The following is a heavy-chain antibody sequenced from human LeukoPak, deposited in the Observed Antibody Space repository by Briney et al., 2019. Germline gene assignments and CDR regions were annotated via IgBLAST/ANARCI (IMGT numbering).Heavy chain of an antibody. CDR2: INHSGST. J-gene: IGHJ4*02. CDR3: ARMVRYGSGSYPPAPFDY. D-gene: IGHD3-10*01. CDR1: GGSSSGYY. V-gene: IGHV4-34*01. Sequence: SETPSLTCAVYGGSSSGYYWSWIRQPPGKGLEWIGEINHSGSTNYNPSLKSRVTISVDTSKNQFSLKLSSVTAADTAVYYCARMVRYGSGSYPPAPFDYWGQGTLVTVSS.